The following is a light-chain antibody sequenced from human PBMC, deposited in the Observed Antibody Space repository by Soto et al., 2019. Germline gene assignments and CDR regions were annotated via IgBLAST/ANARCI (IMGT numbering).Light chain of an antibody. CDR2: AAS. Sequence: EIVLTQSPGTLSLSPGEKGTLSCRASQSVISDYLAWYQQKPGQAPRLLIYAASTRATGIPDRFSGSGSGTDFTLTINRFEPEDFAVYYCQQYGSSPKTFGQGTK. CDR1: QSVISDY. J-gene: IGKJ1*01. V-gene: IGKV3-20*01. CDR3: QQYGSSPKT.